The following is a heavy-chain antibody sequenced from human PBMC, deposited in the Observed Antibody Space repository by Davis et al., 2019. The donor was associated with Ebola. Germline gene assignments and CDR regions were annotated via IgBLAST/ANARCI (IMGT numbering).Heavy chain of an antibody. D-gene: IGHD2-2*01. CDR2: ISGDGGST. V-gene: IGHV3-43*02. J-gene: IGHJ3*02. CDR1: GFTFDDYA. Sequence: GESLKISCAASGFTFDDYAMHWVRQAPGKGLEWVSLISGDGGSTYYADSVKGRFTISRDNSKNSLYLQMNSLRAEDTAVYYCARWGAYCSSTSCPPARAFDIWGQGTMVTVSS. CDR3: ARWGAYCSSTSCPPARAFDI.